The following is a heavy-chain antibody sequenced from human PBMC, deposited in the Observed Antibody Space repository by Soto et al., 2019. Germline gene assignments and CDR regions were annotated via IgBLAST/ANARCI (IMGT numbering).Heavy chain of an antibody. CDR2: IKSKSDGETT. CDR3: TTGHSGGLY. CDR1: GFTFSNAW. V-gene: IGHV3-15*01. D-gene: IGHD2-15*01. J-gene: IGHJ4*02. Sequence: EVQLVESGGGLVKPGGSLRLSCAASGFTFSNAWMSWVRQAPGKGLEWVGRIKSKSDGETTDYAAPVRGRFAISRDDSENTLYLQMNSLKTEDTAVYYGTTGHSGGLYWGRGTLVTVAS.